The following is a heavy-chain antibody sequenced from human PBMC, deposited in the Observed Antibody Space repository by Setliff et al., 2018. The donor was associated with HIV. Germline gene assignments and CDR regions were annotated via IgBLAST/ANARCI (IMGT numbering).Heavy chain of an antibody. V-gene: IGHV4-61*09. CDR1: GGSITSGSYY. CDR3: ATDRGGRYLDY. CDR2: IYTSGST. J-gene: IGHJ4*02. Sequence: SETLSLTCTVSGGSITSGSYYWSWIRQPAGKGLEWIGHIYTSGSTNYNPSLKSQVVISVYTPKNQFSLTLNSVTAADTAVYYRATDRGGRYLDYWGQGAPVTVSS. D-gene: IGHD3-10*01.